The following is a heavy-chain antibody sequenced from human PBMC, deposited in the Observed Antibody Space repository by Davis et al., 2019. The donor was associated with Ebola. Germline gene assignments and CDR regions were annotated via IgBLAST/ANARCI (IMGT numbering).Heavy chain of an antibody. CDR3: ASAPTTVTTLGMDV. V-gene: IGHV3-30*03. CDR2: ISYDGSNK. D-gene: IGHD4-11*01. Sequence: GESLKISCAASGFTFSSYGMHWVRQAPGKGLEWVAVISYDGSNKYYADSVKGRFTISRDNSKNTLYLQMNSLRAEDTAVYYCASAPTTVTTLGMDVWGQGTTVTVSS. CDR1: GFTFSSYG. J-gene: IGHJ6*02.